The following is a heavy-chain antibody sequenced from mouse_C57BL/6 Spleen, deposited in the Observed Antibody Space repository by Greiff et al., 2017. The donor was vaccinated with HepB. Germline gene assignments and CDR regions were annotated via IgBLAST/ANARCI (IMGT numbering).Heavy chain of an antibody. J-gene: IGHJ4*01. Sequence: EVHLVESGEGLVKPGGSLKLSCAASGFTFSSYAMSWVRQTPEKRLEWVAYISSGGDYIYYADTVKGRFTISRDNARNTLYLQMSSLKSEDTAMYYCTREAVYAPLRDAMDYWGQGTSVTGSS. V-gene: IGHV5-9-1*02. CDR3: TREAVYAPLRDAMDY. CDR1: GFTFSSYA. D-gene: IGHD1-1*01. CDR2: ISSGGDYI.